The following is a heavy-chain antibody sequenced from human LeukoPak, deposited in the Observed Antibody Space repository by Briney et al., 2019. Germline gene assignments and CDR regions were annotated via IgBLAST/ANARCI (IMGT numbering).Heavy chain of an antibody. V-gene: IGHV1-69*01. CDR3: ARDRFYCSGGSCYSGYFDY. Sequence: GSSVKVSCKASGGTFSSYAISWVRQAPGQGLEWMGGIIPIFGTANYAQKFQGRVTITADESTSTAYMELSSLRSEDTAVYYCARDRFYCSGGSCYSGYFDYWGQGTLVTVSS. CDR2: IIPIFGTA. CDR1: GGTFSSYA. D-gene: IGHD2-15*01. J-gene: IGHJ4*02.